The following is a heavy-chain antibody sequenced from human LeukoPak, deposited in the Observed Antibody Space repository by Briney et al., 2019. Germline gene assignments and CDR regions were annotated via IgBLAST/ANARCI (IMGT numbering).Heavy chain of an antibody. J-gene: IGHJ4*02. V-gene: IGHV4-59*01. CDR3: AREVGGYYYGYYFDY. CDR2: IYYSGST. CDR1: GGSISSYY. D-gene: IGHD3-22*01. Sequence: KASETLSLTCTVSGGSISSYYWSWIRQPPGKGLEWIGYIYYSGSTNYNPSLKSRVTISVDTSKNQFSLKLSSVTAADTAVYYCAREVGGYYYGYYFDYWGQGTLVTVSS.